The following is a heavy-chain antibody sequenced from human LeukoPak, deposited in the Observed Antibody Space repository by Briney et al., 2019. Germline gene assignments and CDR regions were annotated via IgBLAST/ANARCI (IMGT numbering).Heavy chain of an antibody. Sequence: SETLSLTCAVYGGSFSGYYWSWIRQPPGKGLEWIGEINHSGSTNYNPSPKSRITISVDTSKNQFSLKLSSVTAADTAVYYCARVVRRCSSTSCYARWFDPWGQGTLVTASS. CDR2: INHSGST. V-gene: IGHV4-34*01. J-gene: IGHJ5*02. CDR1: GGSFSGYY. D-gene: IGHD2-2*01. CDR3: ARVVRRCSSTSCYARWFDP.